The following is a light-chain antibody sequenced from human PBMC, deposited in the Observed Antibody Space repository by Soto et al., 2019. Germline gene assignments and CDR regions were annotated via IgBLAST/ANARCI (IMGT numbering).Light chain of an antibody. CDR2: RNN. CDR1: SSDIGSNY. V-gene: IGLV1-47*01. J-gene: IGLJ2*01. Sequence: QSVLTQPPSASGTPGQRVTISCSGSSSDIGSNYVYWYQQLPGTAPKLLIYRNNQRPSGVPDRFSGSKSDTSASLAISGLRSEDEADYFCAAWDDSLSGRGVFGGGTKLTVL. CDR3: AAWDDSLSGRGV.